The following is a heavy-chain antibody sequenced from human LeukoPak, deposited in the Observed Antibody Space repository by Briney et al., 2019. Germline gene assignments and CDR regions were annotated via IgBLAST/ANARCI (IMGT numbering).Heavy chain of an antibody. Sequence: PGGSLRLSCAVSGITLSNYGMSWVRQAPGKGLEWAAGISDSGGRTNYADSVKGRFTISRDNPKNTLHLQMNSLRAEDTAVYFCAKRGVVIRVILVGFHKEAYYFDSWGQGALVTVSS. CDR2: ISDSGGRT. CDR1: GITLSNYG. D-gene: IGHD3-22*01. CDR3: AKRGVVIRVILVGFHKEAYYFDS. J-gene: IGHJ4*02. V-gene: IGHV3-23*01.